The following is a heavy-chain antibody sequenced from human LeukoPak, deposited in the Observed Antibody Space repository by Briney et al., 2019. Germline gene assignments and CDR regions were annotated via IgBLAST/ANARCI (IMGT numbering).Heavy chain of an antibody. V-gene: IGHV4-59*11. D-gene: IGHD5-24*01. CDR3: ARWLQYYDAFDI. Sequence: SETLSLTCTVSGGSINTHYWSWIRQPPGKGLEWIGYIFYSGTTKYNPSLKSRVTISVDTSKNQFSLKLSSVTAADTAVYYCARWLQYYDAFDIWGQGTMVTVSS. CDR1: GGSINTHY. J-gene: IGHJ3*02. CDR2: IFYSGTT.